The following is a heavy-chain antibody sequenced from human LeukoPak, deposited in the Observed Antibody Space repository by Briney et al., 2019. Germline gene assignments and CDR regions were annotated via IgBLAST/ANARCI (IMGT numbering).Heavy chain of an antibody. CDR1: GGSISGDH. V-gene: IGHV4-59*08. Sequence: PSETLSLTCTVSGGSISGDHWNWIRQPPRKGLEWIGNIYYSGNTNYNPSLKSRVTISVDTSKNQFSLKLSSVTAADTAVYYCARGNDFDIWGRGTMVTVSS. CDR3: ARGNDFDI. J-gene: IGHJ3*02. CDR2: IYYSGNT.